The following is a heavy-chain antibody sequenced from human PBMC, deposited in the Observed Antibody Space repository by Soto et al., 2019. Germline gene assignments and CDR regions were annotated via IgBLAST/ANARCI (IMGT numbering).Heavy chain of an antibody. CDR2: IYSGGST. CDR3: ARASDATNYYYGMDV. D-gene: IGHD2-15*01. V-gene: IGHV3-53*01. CDR1: GFTVSSNY. J-gene: IGHJ6*02. Sequence: PGGSLRLSCAASGFTVSSNYMSWVRQAPGKGLEWVSVIYSGGSTYYADSVKGRFTISRDNSKNTLYLQMNSLRAEDTAVYYCARASDATNYYYGMDVWGQGTTVTVSS.